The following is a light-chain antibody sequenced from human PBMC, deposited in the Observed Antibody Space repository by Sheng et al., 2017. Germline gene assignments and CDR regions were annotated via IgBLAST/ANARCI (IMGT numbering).Light chain of an antibody. CDR1: QAVYNS. CDR3: QQRSNWPPGL. CDR2: ATS. J-gene: IGKJ4*01. V-gene: IGKV1-NL1*01. Sequence: DIQVTQSPSSLSASVGDRLTITCRASQAVYNSLAWYQQRPGKAPKLLLYATSKLTSGVPSRFSGIGSGTDYTLIISSLQPEDFAVYYCQQRSNWPPGLFGGGTKVEIK.